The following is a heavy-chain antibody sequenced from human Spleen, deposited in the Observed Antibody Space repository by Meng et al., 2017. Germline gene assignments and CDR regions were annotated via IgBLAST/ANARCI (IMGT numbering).Heavy chain of an antibody. CDR3: ARHASINTDYFDY. CDR2: IYYSGST. CDR1: GGSISSSNHY. J-gene: IGHJ4*02. D-gene: IGHD2/OR15-2a*01. Sequence: QLQLQESGPGLVKTSETLSLPRTVSGGSISSSNHYWDWIRQPPGKGLEWIGSIYYSGSTYYNPSLKSRVTISVDTSKNHFSLKLNSVTATDTAFYYCARHASINTDYFDYWGQGTLVTVSS. V-gene: IGHV4-39*02.